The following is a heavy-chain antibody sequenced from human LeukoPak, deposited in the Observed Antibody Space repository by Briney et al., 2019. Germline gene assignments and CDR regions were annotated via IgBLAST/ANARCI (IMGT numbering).Heavy chain of an antibody. D-gene: IGHD6-19*01. V-gene: IGHV4-34*01. CDR1: GGSFSGYY. J-gene: IGHJ6*03. Sequence: SETLSLTCAVYGGSFSGYYWSWIRQPPGKGLEWIGEINHSGSTNYNPSLKSRVTISVDTSKNQFSLKLSSVTAADTAVYYCARGYVAVARTSYYYYYYYMDVWGKGTTVTVSS. CDR2: INHSGST. CDR3: ARGYVAVARTSYYYYYYYMDV.